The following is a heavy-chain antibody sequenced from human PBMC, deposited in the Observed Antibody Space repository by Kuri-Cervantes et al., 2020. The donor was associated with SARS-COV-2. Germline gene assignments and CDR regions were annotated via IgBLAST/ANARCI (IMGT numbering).Heavy chain of an antibody. J-gene: IGHJ4*02. CDR2: INPDGSYT. CDR1: GFTFSSYA. D-gene: IGHD1-1*01. CDR3: VRDGDHWNFDY. Sequence: GESLKISCAASGFTFSSYAMSWVRQAPGKGLVWVSRINPDGSYTNNAGSVKGRFTLSRDNAKNMLFLQMNSLRAEDTAVYYCVRDGDHWNFDYWGQGTLVTVSS. V-gene: IGHV3-74*01.